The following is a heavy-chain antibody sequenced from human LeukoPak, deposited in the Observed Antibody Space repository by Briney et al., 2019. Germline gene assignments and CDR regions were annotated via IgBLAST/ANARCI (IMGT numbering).Heavy chain of an antibody. D-gene: IGHD2-15*01. Sequence: GGSLRLSCAASGFTFSSYGMHWVRQAPGKGLEWVAVISYDGSNKYYADSVKGRFTISRDNSKNTLYLQMNSLRAEDTAVYYCAKDPFVAYWGQGTLVTVSS. CDR2: ISYDGSNK. CDR3: AKDPFVAY. CDR1: GFTFSSYG. V-gene: IGHV3-30*18. J-gene: IGHJ4*02.